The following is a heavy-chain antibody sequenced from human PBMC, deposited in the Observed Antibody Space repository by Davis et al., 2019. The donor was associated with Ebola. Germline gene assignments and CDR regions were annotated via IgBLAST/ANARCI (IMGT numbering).Heavy chain of an antibody. CDR1: GFTFSSYS. J-gene: IGHJ4*02. V-gene: IGHV3-21*01. Sequence: GESLKISCAASGFTFSSYSMYWVRQAPGKGLEWVSSISSSSSYIYYADSVKGRFTISRDNAKNSLYLQMNSLRAEDTAVYYCARGSTMVQRVPFDYWGQGTLVTVSS. CDR3: ARGSTMVQRVPFDY. D-gene: IGHD3-10*01. CDR2: ISSSSSYI.